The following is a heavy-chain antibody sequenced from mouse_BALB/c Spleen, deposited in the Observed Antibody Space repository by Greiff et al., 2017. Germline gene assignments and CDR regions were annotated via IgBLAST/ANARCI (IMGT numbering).Heavy chain of an antibody. CDR2: ISSGGSYT. CDR3: ARHRDYGNYVYFDV. V-gene: IGHV5-9-3*01. D-gene: IGHD2-1*01. CDR1: GFTFSSYA. Sequence: EVMLVESGGGLVKPGGSLKLSCAASGFTFSSYAMSWVRQTPEKRLEWVATISSGGSYTYYPDSVKGRFTISRDNAKNTLYLQMSSLRSEDTAMYYCARHRDYGNYVYFDVWGAGTTVTVSS. J-gene: IGHJ1*01.